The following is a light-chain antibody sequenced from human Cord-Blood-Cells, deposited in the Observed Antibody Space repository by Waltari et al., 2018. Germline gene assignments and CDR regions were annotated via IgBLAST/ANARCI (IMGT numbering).Light chain of an antibody. J-gene: IGLJ3*02. V-gene: IGLV2-14*01. Sequence: QSALTQPASVSGSPGQSITISCTGTSSDVVGYNYVSWYQQHPGKAPKLMFYDVSNRPLGVANGLSGAKSGNKASLTISGLQAEDEADYYCSSYTSSSTLVFGGGTKLTVL. CDR2: DVS. CDR3: SSYTSSSTLV. CDR1: SSDVVGYNY.